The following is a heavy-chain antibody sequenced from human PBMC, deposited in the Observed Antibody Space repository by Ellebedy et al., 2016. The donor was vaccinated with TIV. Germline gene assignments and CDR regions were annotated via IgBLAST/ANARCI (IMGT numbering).Heavy chain of an antibody. J-gene: IGHJ6*02. Sequence: GESLKISCAVSGFNVSTNYMTWVRQAPGRGLEWVSILNSGGDTDYADSVKGRFIISRDDVKNTLHLQMFRLRAEDTAIYYCARERRYCGNECYLYYYYGMDVWGQGTTVTVAS. CDR1: GFNVSTNY. CDR3: ARERRYCGNECYLYYYYGMDV. D-gene: IGHD2-21*01. CDR2: LNSGGDT. V-gene: IGHV3-66*01.